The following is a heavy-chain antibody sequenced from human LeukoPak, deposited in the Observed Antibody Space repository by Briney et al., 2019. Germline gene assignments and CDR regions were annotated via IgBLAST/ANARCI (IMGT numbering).Heavy chain of an antibody. CDR1: GYTFRNYG. D-gene: IGHD4-17*01. V-gene: IGHV1-18*01. Sequence: ASVKVSCKAYGYTFRNYGISWVRQAPGQGLEWMVWISGYNGNTNYAQKFQGRVTMTTDTSTTTAYMELRSLRSDDTAVYYCARDEVYGDYRYWGQGTVVTVSS. J-gene: IGHJ4*02. CDR3: ARDEVYGDYRY. CDR2: ISGYNGNT.